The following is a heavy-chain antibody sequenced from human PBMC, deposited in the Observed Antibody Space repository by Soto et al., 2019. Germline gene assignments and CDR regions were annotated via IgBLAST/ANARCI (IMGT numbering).Heavy chain of an antibody. V-gene: IGHV3-30*04. Sequence: QVQLVESGGGVVQPGRSLRLSCTASGISFTNYPVHWVRQPPGKGLEWVTFISYDGSTKYYADSVKGRFTVSRDNSRNTLYLQMNSLRPEDTAVYYCAESRSASSLGMDVW. CDR1: GISFTNYP. D-gene: IGHD6-6*01. J-gene: IGHJ6*01. CDR2: ISYDGSTK. CDR3: AESRSASSLGMDV.